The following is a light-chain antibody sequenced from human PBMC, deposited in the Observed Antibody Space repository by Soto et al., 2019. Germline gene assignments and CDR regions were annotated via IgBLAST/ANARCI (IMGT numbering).Light chain of an antibody. CDR3: QQYNDNWT. V-gene: IGKV1-5*03. Sequence: DIQMTQSPSTLSASVGDRVTITCRASQSISSWLAWYQQKPGQAPKLLIYKASTLQSGVPSRFSGSGSGTEFTLAISSVKPDDCATYYCQQYNDNWTFGQGTKVEIK. J-gene: IGKJ1*01. CDR2: KAS. CDR1: QSISSW.